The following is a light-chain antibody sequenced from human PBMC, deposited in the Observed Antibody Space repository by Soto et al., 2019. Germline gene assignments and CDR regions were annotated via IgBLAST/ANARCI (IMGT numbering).Light chain of an antibody. CDR3: SSHAPSGSVL. CDR2: EAI. Sequence: QSVPTQPASVSGSLGQSITISCTGTSSDVGSSNFVSWYQHHPGKAPKLMIYEAIKRPSGVSNRFSASKSANTASLTISGLQAEDEADYYCSSHAPSGSVLFGGGTKLTVL. CDR1: SSDVGSSNF. J-gene: IGLJ2*01. V-gene: IGLV2-23*01.